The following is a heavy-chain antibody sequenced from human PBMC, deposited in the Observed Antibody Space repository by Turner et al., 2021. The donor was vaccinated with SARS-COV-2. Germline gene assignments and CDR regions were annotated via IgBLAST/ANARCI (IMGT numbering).Heavy chain of an antibody. Sequence: QVQLQESGPGLVKPSETLSLTCRVSVGSLSSYYWSWIRQPPGKGLEWIGYIYYSGSTNYNPALKSRVTISVDTSKNQFSLKLISVTAADTAVYYCARKGVYDILTGYTDYYYGMDVWGQGTTVTVSS. J-gene: IGHJ6*02. CDR3: ARKGVYDILTGYTDYYYGMDV. CDR2: IYYSGST. CDR1: VGSLSSYY. V-gene: IGHV4-59*08. D-gene: IGHD3-9*01.